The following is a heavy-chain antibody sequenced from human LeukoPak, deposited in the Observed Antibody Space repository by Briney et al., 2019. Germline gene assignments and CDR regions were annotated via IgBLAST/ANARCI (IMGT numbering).Heavy chain of an antibody. CDR2: IYYSGST. D-gene: IGHD6-13*01. CDR3: ARTGIAAAGKSKDAFDI. CDR1: GGSINSYY. V-gene: IGHV4-59*01. Sequence: SETLSLTCTVSGGSINSYYWSWIRQPPGNGLEWIGYIYYSGSTNYNPSLKSRVTISVDTSKSQFSLKLSSVTPADSAVYYCARTGIAAAGKSKDAFDIWGQGTMVTVSS. J-gene: IGHJ3*02.